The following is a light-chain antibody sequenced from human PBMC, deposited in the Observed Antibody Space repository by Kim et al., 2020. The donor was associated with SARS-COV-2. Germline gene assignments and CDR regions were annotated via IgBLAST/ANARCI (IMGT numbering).Light chain of an antibody. CDR1: QGIRTY. V-gene: IGKV1-9*01. Sequence: IQLTQSPSSLSASVGDRVTITCRASQGIRTYLAWYQQKPGKAPTLLIYDASTLQSGVPSTFSGSGSGTDFTLTISSLQPEDFATYYFQQLNSYPFTFGQGTRLDIK. CDR3: QQLNSYPFT. CDR2: DAS. J-gene: IGKJ5*01.